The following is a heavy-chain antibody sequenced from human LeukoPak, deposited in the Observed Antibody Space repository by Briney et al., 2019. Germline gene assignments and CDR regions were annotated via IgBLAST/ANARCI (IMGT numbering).Heavy chain of an antibody. CDR3: AREGPAATQDY. V-gene: IGHV3-30-3*01. D-gene: IGHD2-15*01. CDR2: ISYDGSNK. Sequence: GGSLRLSCAASGFTFSSYAMHWVRQAPGKGLEWVAVISYDGSNKYYADSVKGRFTISRDNSKNTLYLQMNSLRAEDTAVCYCAREGPAATQDYWGQGTLVTVSS. CDR1: GFTFSSYA. J-gene: IGHJ4*02.